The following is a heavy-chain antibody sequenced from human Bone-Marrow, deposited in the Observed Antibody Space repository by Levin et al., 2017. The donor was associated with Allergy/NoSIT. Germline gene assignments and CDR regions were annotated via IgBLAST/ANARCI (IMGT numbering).Heavy chain of an antibody. CDR3: ARVTFGEAFDI. Sequence: ASVKVSCKASGYTFSNYGINWVRQAPGQGLEWLGWINVNNGNTNYARNIQDRVTLTTDTSTNTAYMDLRSLRSDDTAVYFCARVTFGEAFDIWGQGTMVTVS. V-gene: IGHV1-18*01. CDR1: GYTFSNYG. CDR2: INVNNGNT. J-gene: IGHJ3*02. D-gene: IGHD3-10*01.